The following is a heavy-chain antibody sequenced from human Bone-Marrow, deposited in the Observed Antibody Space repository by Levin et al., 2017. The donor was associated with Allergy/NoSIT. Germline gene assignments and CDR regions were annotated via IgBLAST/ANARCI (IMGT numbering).Heavy chain of an antibody. J-gene: IGHJ6*03. D-gene: IGHD3-16*01. CDR1: GFSFSSSW. CDR3: AKTYDLGAYYYWYYLDV. CDR2: IYPVDSDT. Sequence: GESLKISCKGYGFSFSSSWLGWVRQMPGKGLEWMGIIYPVDSDTRYGPSFQGQVTISADKSISTVYLQWSSLKASDTAVYYCAKTYDLGAYYYWYYLDVWGKGTAVTVS. V-gene: IGHV5-51*01.